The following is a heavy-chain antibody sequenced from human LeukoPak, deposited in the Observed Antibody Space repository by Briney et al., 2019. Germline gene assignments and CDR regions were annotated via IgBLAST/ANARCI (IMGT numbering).Heavy chain of an antibody. J-gene: IGHJ6*03. CDR1: GFTFSSYA. CDR3: AKVRAPRQLWWYYYYMDV. CDR2: ISGSGGST. V-gene: IGHV3-23*01. D-gene: IGHD5-18*01. Sequence: GGSLRLSCAASGFTFSSYAMSWVRQAPGKGLEWVSAISGSGGSTYYADSVKGRFTISRDNSKNTLYLLMNSLRAADTAVYYCAKVRAPRQLWWYYYYMDVWGKGTTVTISS.